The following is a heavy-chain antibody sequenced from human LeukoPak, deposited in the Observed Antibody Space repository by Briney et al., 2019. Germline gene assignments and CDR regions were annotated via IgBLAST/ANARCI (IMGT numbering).Heavy chain of an antibody. CDR2: ISASGGTR. J-gene: IGHJ4*02. V-gene: IGHV3-23*01. D-gene: IGHD1-1*01. Sequence: GGSLRLSCTASGFAFLDCGMSWVRQAPGKGLEWIATISASGGTRYYADSVKGRFAISRDNSKNTLDLQMDSLRAEDTAITAATTYFDSWGQGALVTVSS. CDR3: TTYFDS. CDR1: GFAFLDCG.